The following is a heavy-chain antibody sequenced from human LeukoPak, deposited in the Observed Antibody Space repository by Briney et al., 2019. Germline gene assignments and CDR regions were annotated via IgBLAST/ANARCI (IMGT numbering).Heavy chain of an antibody. CDR1: GFTFSSYA. CDR2: ISGSGGST. D-gene: IGHD5-18*01. J-gene: IGHJ4*02. V-gene: IGHV3-23*01. Sequence: TWGSLRLSCAASGFTFSSYAMSWVRRAPGKGLEWVSAISGSGGSTYYADSVKGRFTISRDNSKNTLYLQMNSLRAEDTAVYYCAKDLRRGYSYGYYWGQGTLVTVSS. CDR3: AKDLRRGYSYGYY.